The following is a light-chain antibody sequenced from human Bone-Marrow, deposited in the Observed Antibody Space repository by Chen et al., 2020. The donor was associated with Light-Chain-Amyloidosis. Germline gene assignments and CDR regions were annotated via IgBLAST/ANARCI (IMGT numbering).Light chain of an antibody. CDR3: QSADSSGTYEVI. Sequence: SYELTQPPSVSVSPGQTARSTCSGDELPTKYAYWYQQKPGQAPVLVIHRDTERPSGISERFSGCSSGRTATLALSGVQAEDAADYHCQSADSSGTYEVIFGRGTKLTVL. V-gene: IGLV3-25*03. CDR2: RDT. CDR1: ELPTKY. J-gene: IGLJ2*01.